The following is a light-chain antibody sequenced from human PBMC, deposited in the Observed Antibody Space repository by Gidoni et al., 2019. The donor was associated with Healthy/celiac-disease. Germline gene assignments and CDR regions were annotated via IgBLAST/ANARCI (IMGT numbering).Light chain of an antibody. CDR1: SPNIGNNY. Sequence: QSVLTQPPSVSADPGQKVTSSCSGSSPNIGNNYVSWYQPLPGTAPKLLIYDNNKRPSGIPDRFSGSKSGTSATLGITGLQTGDEADYYCGTWDSSLSAWVFGGGTKLTVL. J-gene: IGLJ3*02. CDR3: GTWDSSLSAWV. V-gene: IGLV1-51*01. CDR2: DNN.